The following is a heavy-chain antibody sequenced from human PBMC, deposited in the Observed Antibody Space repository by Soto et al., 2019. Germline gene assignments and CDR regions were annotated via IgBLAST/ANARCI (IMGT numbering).Heavy chain of an antibody. D-gene: IGHD4-17*01. CDR3: ASNNLYGDYAQIFDY. CDR1: GGSISSGGYY. J-gene: IGHJ4*02. CDR2: IYYSGST. Sequence: QVQLQESGPGLVKPSQTLSLTCTVSGGSISSGGYYWSWIRQHPGKGLEWIGYIYYSGSTYYNPSLKSRVNLSVDTSKNQVSLTLSSVTAADTAVYYCASNNLYGDYAQIFDYWGQGTLVTVSS. V-gene: IGHV4-31*03.